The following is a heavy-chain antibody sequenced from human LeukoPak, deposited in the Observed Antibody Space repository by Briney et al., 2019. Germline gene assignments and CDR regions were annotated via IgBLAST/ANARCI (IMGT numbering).Heavy chain of an antibody. CDR2: ISGSGGST. Sequence: GGSLRLSCAASGFTFSSYAMSWVRQAPGKGLEWVSGISGSGGSTYSADSVKGRLTISRDNSKNTLYLQMNTLRAEDTAVYYRAKFAGTSSHLEKWLRFGDNWFDPWGQGTLVTVSS. CDR1: GFTFSSYA. J-gene: IGHJ5*02. V-gene: IGHV3-23*01. CDR3: AKFAGTSSHLEKWLRFGDNWFDP. D-gene: IGHD5-12*01.